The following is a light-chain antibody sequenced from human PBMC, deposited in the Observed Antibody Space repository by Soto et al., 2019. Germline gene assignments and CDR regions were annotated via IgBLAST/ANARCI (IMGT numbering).Light chain of an antibody. CDR1: STNIGDNY. CDR2: DND. J-gene: IGLJ1*01. V-gene: IGLV1-51*01. CDR3: VTWDYSLVSHV. Sequence: QSVLTQPPSVSAAPGQRVTICCSGTSTNIGDNYVSWYQHLPGTAPKLVVYDNDRRPSELPGRFSGSKSGTSATLVITGLQTGDVADYYCVTWDYSLVSHVFGTGTQLTVL.